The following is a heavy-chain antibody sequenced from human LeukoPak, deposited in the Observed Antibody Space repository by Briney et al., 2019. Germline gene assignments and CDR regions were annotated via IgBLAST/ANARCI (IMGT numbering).Heavy chain of an antibody. J-gene: IGHJ6*02. CDR2: IYSGGST. D-gene: IGHD2-2*01. CDR3: ARGQVVPAYYYYYGMDV. Sequence: GGSLRLSCAASGFTVSSNYMSWVRLAPGKGLEWVSVIYSGGSTYYADSVKGRFTISRDNSKNTLYLQMNSLRAEDTAVYYCARGQVVPAYYYYYGMDVWGQGTTVTVSS. V-gene: IGHV3-66*01. CDR1: GFTVSSNY.